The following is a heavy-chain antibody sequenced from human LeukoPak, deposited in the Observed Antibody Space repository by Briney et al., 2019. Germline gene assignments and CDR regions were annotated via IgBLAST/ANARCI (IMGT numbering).Heavy chain of an antibody. J-gene: IGHJ5*02. V-gene: IGHV4-39*07. Sequence: PSETLSLTCSVSGGSINSNSYYWGWIRQPPGKGLEWIGSIYYSGSPYYNPSLKSRVTISVDTSKNQFSLKLSSVTAADTAVYYCARGSYRSRRKFDPWGQGTLVTVSS. CDR3: ARGSYRSRRKFDP. D-gene: IGHD3-16*02. CDR1: GGSINSNSYY. CDR2: IYYSGSP.